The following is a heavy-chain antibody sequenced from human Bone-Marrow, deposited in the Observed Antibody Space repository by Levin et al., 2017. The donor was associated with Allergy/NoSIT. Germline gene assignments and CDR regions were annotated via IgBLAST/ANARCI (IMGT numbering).Heavy chain of an antibody. CDR1: GFTFSDYY. V-gene: IGHV3-11*01. Sequence: GGSLRLSCAASGFTFSDYYMSWIRQAPGKGLEWVSYMSSSGSTTYYADSVKGRFTISRDNAKNSLYLQMNSLRAEDTAVYYCARDGLFGSGWWDGLDVWGQGTTVTVSS. J-gene: IGHJ6*02. D-gene: IGHD6-19*01. CDR3: ARDGLFGSGWWDGLDV. CDR2: MSSSGSTT.